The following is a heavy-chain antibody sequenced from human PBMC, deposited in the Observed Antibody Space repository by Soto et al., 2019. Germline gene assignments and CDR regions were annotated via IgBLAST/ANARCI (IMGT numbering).Heavy chain of an antibody. V-gene: IGHV1-46*01. Sequence: ASVKASCKASGYTFTSYYMHWVRQAPGQGLEWMGIINPSGGSTSYAQKFQGRVTMPRDTSTSTVYMELSSLRSEDTAVYYCARALFCGGDCSYFDYWGQGTLVTVSS. CDR3: ARALFCGGDCSYFDY. CDR1: GYTFTSYY. J-gene: IGHJ4*02. CDR2: INPSGGST. D-gene: IGHD2-21*02.